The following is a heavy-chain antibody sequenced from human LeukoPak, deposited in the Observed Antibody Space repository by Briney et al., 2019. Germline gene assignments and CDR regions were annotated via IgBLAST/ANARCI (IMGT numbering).Heavy chain of an antibody. V-gene: IGHV4-34*01. J-gene: IGHJ3*02. CDR1: GGSFSGYY. Sequence: PSETLSLTCAVYGGSFSGYYWSWIRQPPGKGLEWIGEINHSGSTNYNPSLKSRVTISVDTSKNQFSLKLSSVTAADTAVYYCAREITREDAFDIWGQGTMVTVSS. D-gene: IGHD5-24*01. CDR3: AREITREDAFDI. CDR2: INHSGST.